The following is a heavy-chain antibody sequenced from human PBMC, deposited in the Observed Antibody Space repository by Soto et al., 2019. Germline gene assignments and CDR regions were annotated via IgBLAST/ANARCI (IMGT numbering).Heavy chain of an antibody. V-gene: IGHV1-2*02. D-gene: IGHD2-2*01. CDR1: GYTCSGYC. CDR3: ARRGALGYCSSTSCSANWFDP. CDR2: INPNSGGT. J-gene: IGHJ5*02. Sequence: GAPVKVSCKASGYTCSGYCRHWVRQAPGQGLEGMGCINPNSGGTNYAQKFQGRVTMTRDTSISTAYMELSRLRSDDTAVYYCARRGALGYCSSTSCSANWFDPWGQGTLVTVSS.